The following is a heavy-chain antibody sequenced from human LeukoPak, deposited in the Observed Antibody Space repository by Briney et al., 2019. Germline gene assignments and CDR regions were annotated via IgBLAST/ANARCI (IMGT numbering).Heavy chain of an antibody. CDR2: ISHSGST. V-gene: IGHV4-34*01. CDR1: GGSFSGYY. D-gene: IGHD1-26*01. Sequence: PSETLSLTCAVYGGSFSGYYWSWIRQPPGKGLEWIGEISHSGSTNYNPSLKSRVTISVDTSKNQFSLKLSSVTPADTAVYYCARGGIVGATYDYWGQGTLVTVSS. CDR3: ARGGIVGATYDY. J-gene: IGHJ4*02.